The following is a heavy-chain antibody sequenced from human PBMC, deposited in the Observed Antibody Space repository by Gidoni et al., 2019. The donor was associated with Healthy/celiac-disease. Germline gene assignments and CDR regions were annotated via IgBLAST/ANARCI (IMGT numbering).Heavy chain of an antibody. CDR2: ISWNSGSI. D-gene: IGHD3-9*01. Sequence: EVQLVESGGGLVQPGRSLRLSCAASGFTFDDYAMHWVRQAPGKGLEWVSGISWNSGSIGYADSVKGRFTISRDNAKNSLYLQMNSLRAEDTALYYCAKDQYYDILTGYYRAWGQGTLVTVSS. CDR1: GFTFDDYA. V-gene: IGHV3-9*01. J-gene: IGHJ5*02. CDR3: AKDQYYDILTGYYRA.